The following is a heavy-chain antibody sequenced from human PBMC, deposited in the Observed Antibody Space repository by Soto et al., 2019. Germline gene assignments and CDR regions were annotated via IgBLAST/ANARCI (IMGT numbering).Heavy chain of an antibody. D-gene: IGHD3-10*01. CDR3: ARGRYVSGLTFEDY. V-gene: IGHV4-31*03. Sequence: QVQLQESGPGLLKPSQTLSLTCTVSGGSISSGGYYWRWIRQHPGKGLEWIGYISYSGSTYYNPSLKSRVTISVDTSKNQFSLKLSSVTAADTAVYYCARGRYVSGLTFEDYWGQGTLVTVSS. CDR2: ISYSGST. J-gene: IGHJ4*02. CDR1: GGSISSGGYY.